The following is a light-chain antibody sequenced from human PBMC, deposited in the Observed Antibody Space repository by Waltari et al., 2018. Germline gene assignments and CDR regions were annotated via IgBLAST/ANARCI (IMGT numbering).Light chain of an antibody. CDR3: QQYYEAPRT. CDR2: AAS. CDR1: QGIRDS. J-gene: IGKJ2*02. Sequence: IQLTHSPSSLSATLVDRVTITCRASQGIRDSLAWYQKKQGKAPKLLVHAASRLESGVPSRFSGSGSGTEYTLTISSLQPEDLAIYYCQQYYEAPRTFGQGTKLEI. V-gene: IGKV1-NL1*01.